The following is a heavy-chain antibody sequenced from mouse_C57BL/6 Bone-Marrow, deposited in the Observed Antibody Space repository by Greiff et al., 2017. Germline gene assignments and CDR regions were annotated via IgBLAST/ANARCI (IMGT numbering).Heavy chain of an antibody. CDR2: IYPGSGST. V-gene: IGHV1-55*01. CDR1: GYTFTSYW. CDR3: ARFEDGSSPWFAY. Sequence: QVQLQQPGAELVKPGASVKMSCKASGYTFTSYWITWVKQRPGQGLEWIGDIYPGSGSTNYNEKFKSKATLTVDTSSSTAYMQLSSQTSEDSAVYYGARFEDGSSPWFAYWGQGTLVTVSA. J-gene: IGHJ3*01. D-gene: IGHD1-1*01.